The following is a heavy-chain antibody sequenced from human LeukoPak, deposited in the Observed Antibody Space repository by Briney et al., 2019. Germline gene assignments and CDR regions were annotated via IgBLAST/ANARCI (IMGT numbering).Heavy chain of an antibody. D-gene: IGHD1-26*01. CDR3: ARTAGVGARSFDY. CDR2: IKQDGSEK. J-gene: IGHJ4*02. V-gene: IGHV3-7*01. Sequence: GGSLRLSCAASGFTFSSYWMSWVRQAPGKGLEWVANIKQDGSEKYYVDSVKGRFTISRENAKNSLYLQMNSLRAEDTAVYYCARTAGVGARSFDYWGQGTLVTVSS. CDR1: GFTFSSYW.